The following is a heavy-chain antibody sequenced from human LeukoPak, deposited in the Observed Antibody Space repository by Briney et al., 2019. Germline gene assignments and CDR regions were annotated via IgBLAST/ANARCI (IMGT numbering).Heavy chain of an antibody. CDR3: ARRTPGYCSGGSCYGFQH. CDR2: ISSSSSTI. J-gene: IGHJ1*01. D-gene: IGHD2-15*01. V-gene: IGHV3-48*04. Sequence: GGSLRLSCAASGFTFSSYAMNWVRQAPGKGLEWVSYISSSSSTIHYADSVKGRFTISRDNAENSLYLQMNSLRAEDTAVYYCARRTPGYCSGGSCYGFQHWGQGTLVTVSS. CDR1: GFTFSSYA.